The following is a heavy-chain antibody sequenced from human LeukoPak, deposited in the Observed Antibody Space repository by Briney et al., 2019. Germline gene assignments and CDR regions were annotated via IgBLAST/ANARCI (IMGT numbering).Heavy chain of an antibody. CDR2: ITTSDGNT. Sequence: GGSLRLSCAASGFTFSSYTMSWVRQAPGKGLEWVSTITTSDGNTYYADSVKGRFTVSRDNSKNTLFLQMNSLRAEDTAVYYCAEDGGGWGQGTLVTVSS. CDR3: AEDGGG. CDR1: GFTFSSYT. J-gene: IGHJ4*02. D-gene: IGHD3-16*01. V-gene: IGHV3-23*01.